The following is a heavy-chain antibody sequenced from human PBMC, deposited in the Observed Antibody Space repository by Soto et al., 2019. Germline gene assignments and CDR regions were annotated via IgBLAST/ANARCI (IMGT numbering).Heavy chain of an antibody. CDR1: GYSFTSYL. V-gene: IGHV5-10-1*01. CDR2: IDPSDSYT. CDR3: TRRLVMIAARTRGTDHKWFDP. D-gene: IGHD6-6*01. Sequence: LGESLKISFKGSGYSFTSYLISWVRQMPVKGLEWMGRIDPSDSYTNYSPSFQGHVTISADKSISTAYLQWSSLKASDTDMYYFTRRLVMIAARTRGTDHKWFDPWGQGTLVAVSS. J-gene: IGHJ5*02.